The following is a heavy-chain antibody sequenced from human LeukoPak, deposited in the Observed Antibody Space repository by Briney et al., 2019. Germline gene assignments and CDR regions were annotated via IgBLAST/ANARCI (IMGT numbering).Heavy chain of an antibody. J-gene: IGHJ4*02. CDR3: AKGFHYDFWSPPGY. Sequence: GGSLRLSCAASGFTFSSYAMSWVRQAPGKGLEWVSAISGSGGSTYYADSAKGRFTISRDNSKNTLYLQMNSLRAEDTAVYYCAKGFHYDFWSPPGYWGQGTLVTVSS. CDR1: GFTFSSYA. CDR2: ISGSGGST. D-gene: IGHD3-3*01. V-gene: IGHV3-23*01.